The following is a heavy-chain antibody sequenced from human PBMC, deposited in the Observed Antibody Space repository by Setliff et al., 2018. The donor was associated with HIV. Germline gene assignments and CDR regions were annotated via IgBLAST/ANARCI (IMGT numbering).Heavy chain of an antibody. CDR1: GGSISSYY. J-gene: IGHJ4*02. CDR3: ARLSGDYYYFDY. CDR2: IYTSGST. V-gene: IGHV4-4*09. D-gene: IGHD7-27*01. Sequence: SETLSLTCTVSGGSISSYYWSWIRQPPGKGLEWIGYIYTSGSTNYNPSLKSRVTISLDTSQNQFSLKLTSVTAAYTAVYYCARLSGDYYYFDYWGQGTLGTAPQ.